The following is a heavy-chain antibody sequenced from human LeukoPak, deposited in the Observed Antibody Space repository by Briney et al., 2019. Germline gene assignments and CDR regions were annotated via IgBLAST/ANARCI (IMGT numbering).Heavy chain of an antibody. CDR1: GFTFSGYS. Sequence: GGSLRLSCAASGFTFSGYSMNWVRQAPGKGLEWLSYISSGSRTIYYADSVKGRFTVSRDSAKNSLYLQMNSLRAEDTAVYYCARESISGHRDFDYWGQGALVTVSS. J-gene: IGHJ4*02. CDR2: ISSGSRTI. V-gene: IGHV3-48*01. CDR3: ARESISGHRDFDY. D-gene: IGHD1-26*01.